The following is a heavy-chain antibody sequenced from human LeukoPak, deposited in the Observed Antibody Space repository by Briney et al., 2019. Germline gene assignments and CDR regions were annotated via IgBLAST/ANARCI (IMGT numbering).Heavy chain of an antibody. Sequence: ASVKVSCKASGYTFTSYYMYWVRQAPGQGLEWMGIINPSGGSTSYAQKFQGRVTMTRDTSTSTVYMELSSLRSEDTAVYYCALRLAAAGSSDYWGQGTLVTVSS. D-gene: IGHD6-13*01. V-gene: IGHV1-46*01. J-gene: IGHJ4*02. CDR1: GYTFTSYY. CDR3: ALRLAAAGSSDY. CDR2: INPSGGST.